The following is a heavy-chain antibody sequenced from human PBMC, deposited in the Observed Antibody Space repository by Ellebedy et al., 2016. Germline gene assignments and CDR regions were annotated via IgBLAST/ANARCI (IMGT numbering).Heavy chain of an antibody. V-gene: IGHV3-48*04. D-gene: IGHD2-21*02. CDR1: GFTFSNYG. CDR3: ARDGYGRVVTAIRPDY. Sequence: GGSLRLSCAASGFTFSNYGMHWVRQAPGKGLEWVSYISSSSTIYYADSVKGRFTISRDNAKNSLYLQMNSLRAEDTAVYYCARDGYGRVVTAIRPDYWGQGTLVTVSS. CDR2: ISSSSTI. J-gene: IGHJ4*02.